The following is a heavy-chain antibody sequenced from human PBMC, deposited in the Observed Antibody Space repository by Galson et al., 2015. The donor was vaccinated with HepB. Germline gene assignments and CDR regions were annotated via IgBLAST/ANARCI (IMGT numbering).Heavy chain of an antibody. CDR1: GYTFTGYG. V-gene: IGHV1-18*01. Sequence: SVKVSCKASGYTFTGYGISWVRQAPGQGLEWMGWISAYNGNTSYAQKLQGRVTMTTDTSTSTAYMELRSLRSDDTAVYYCARDLGSLWFRESYAFDIWGQGTMVTVSS. CDR3: ARDLGSLWFRESYAFDI. D-gene: IGHD3-10*01. J-gene: IGHJ3*02. CDR2: ISAYNGNT.